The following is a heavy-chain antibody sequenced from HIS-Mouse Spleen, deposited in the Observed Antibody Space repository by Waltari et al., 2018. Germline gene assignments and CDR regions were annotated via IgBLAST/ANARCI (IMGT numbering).Heavy chain of an antibody. CDR3: ARHYYYGSGSYYFDY. D-gene: IGHD3-10*01. CDR1: GFTVSSNY. J-gene: IGHJ4*02. CDR2: NNRRGSK. Sequence: EVQLVETGGGLIQPGGSLRLSCAASGFTVSSNYMSWVRQAPGKGMSGVQVNNRRGSKYTPDAVKGRFTISRDNSKNTLYLQMNSLRAEDTAVYYCARHYYYGSGSYYFDYWGQGTLVTVSS. V-gene: IGHV3-53*02.